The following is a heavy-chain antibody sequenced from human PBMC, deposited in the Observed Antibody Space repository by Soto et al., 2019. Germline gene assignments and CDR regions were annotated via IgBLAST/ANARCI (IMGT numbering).Heavy chain of an antibody. J-gene: IGHJ4*02. CDR1: GGPFSSYA. CDR2: IIPIVDTS. D-gene: IGHD5-12*01. V-gene: IGHV1-69*12. CDR3: VRVVAIPGYPDN. Sequence: QVQLVQSGAEVRQPASSVKVSCKTSGGPFSSYASSWVRQAPGQRLEWMGGIIPIVDTSTYAQKFQGRVTISADESTSTVYMELSSLRSDDTAVYYCVRVVAIPGYPDNWGQGTLVTVSS.